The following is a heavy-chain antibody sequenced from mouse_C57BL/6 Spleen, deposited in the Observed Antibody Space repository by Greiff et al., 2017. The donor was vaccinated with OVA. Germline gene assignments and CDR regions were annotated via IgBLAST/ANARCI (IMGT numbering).Heavy chain of an antibody. J-gene: IGHJ4*01. V-gene: IGHV2-5*01. D-gene: IGHD1-1*01. CDR1: GFSFTSYG. CDR2: LWSGGST. Sequence: VKLMESGPGLVQPSQSLSITCTVSGFSFTSYGVHWVRQSPGKGLEWMGVLWSGGSTDYNAAFMSSLSITKNNSKSQVFFKMNSLQADDTAIYYCASSTSVVPYAMDYWGQGTSVTVSS. CDR3: ASSTSVVPYAMDY.